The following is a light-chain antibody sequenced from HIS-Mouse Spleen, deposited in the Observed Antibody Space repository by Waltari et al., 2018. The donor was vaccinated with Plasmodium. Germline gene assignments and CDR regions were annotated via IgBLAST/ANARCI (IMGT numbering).Light chain of an antibody. V-gene: IGKV3-15*01. CDR1: QSVSSN. CDR3: QKYNNWPT. J-gene: IGKJ5*01. CDR2: GAA. Sequence: EIVMTQSPATLSVSPGERATLSCTASQSVSSNLAWYQQKPGQAPRLLISGAATRATGIPVRFSGSGSGTEFTLSISSMQSEDFAVDYCQKYNNWPTFGQGTRLEIK.